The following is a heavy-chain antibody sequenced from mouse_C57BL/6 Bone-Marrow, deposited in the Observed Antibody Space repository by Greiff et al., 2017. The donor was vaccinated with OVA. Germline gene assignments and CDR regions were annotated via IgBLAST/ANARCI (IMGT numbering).Heavy chain of an antibody. CDR3: TFYDYGWFAY. Sequence: VQLKESGAELVRPGASVKLSCTASGFNIKDDYMHWVKQRPEQGLEWIGWIDPENGDTEYASKFQGKATITADTSSNTAYLQLSSLTSEDTAVYYCTFYDYGWFAYWGQGTLVTVSA. CDR1: GFNIKDDY. J-gene: IGHJ3*01. CDR2: IDPENGDT. V-gene: IGHV14-4*01. D-gene: IGHD2-4*01.